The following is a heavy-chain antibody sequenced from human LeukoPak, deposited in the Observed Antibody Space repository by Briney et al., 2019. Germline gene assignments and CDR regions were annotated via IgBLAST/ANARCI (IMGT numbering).Heavy chain of an antibody. J-gene: IGHJ4*02. Sequence: GGSLRLSCAASGFTFSSYWMSWVRQAPGKGLEWVANIKQDGSEKYYVDSVKGRFTISRDNAKNSLYLQMNSLRAEDTAVFYCARDAYGGRPDYWGQGTLVTVSS. D-gene: IGHD4/OR15-4a*01. CDR3: ARDAYGGRPDY. V-gene: IGHV3-7*01. CDR1: GFTFSSYW. CDR2: IKQDGSEK.